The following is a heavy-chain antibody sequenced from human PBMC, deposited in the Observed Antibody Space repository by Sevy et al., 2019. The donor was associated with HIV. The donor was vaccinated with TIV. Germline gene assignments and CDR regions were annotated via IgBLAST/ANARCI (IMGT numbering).Heavy chain of an antibody. D-gene: IGHD6-19*01. Sequence: GGSLRLSCAASGFTFDDYAMHWVRQAPGKGLEWVSGISWNSGSIGYADSVKGRFTISRDNAKHSLYLQMNSLRAEDTALYYCAKDLAVAGYSFFDYWGQGTLVTVSS. CDR2: ISWNSGSI. V-gene: IGHV3-9*01. CDR3: AKDLAVAGYSFFDY. CDR1: GFTFDDYA. J-gene: IGHJ4*02.